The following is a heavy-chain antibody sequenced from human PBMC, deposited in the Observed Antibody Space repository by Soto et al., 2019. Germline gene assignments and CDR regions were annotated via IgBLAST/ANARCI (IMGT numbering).Heavy chain of an antibody. Sequence: QVQLVESGGGVVQPGRSLRLSCAASGFTFSSYGMHWVRQAPGKGLEWVAVISYDGSNKYYADSVKGRFTISRDNSKNTLYLQMISLRALETAVYYCAKDRGWLAERYYYGMDVWGAGATVTVS. CDR2: ISYDGSNK. CDR1: GFTFSSYG. D-gene: IGHD6-19*01. V-gene: IGHV3-30*18. CDR3: AKDRGWLAERYYYGMDV. J-gene: IGHJ6*02.